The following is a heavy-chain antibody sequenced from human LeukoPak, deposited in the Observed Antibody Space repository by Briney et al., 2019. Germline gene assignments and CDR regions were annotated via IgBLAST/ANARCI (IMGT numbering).Heavy chain of an antibody. J-gene: IGHJ5*02. D-gene: IGHD6-19*01. CDR3: ARGPKAVAVS. CDR1: GGSFSGYY. V-gene: IGHV4-34*01. CDR2: INHSGST. Sequence: SETLSLTCAVYGGSFSGYYWSWIRQPPGKGLEWIGEINHSGSTNYNPSLKSRVTISVDTSKNQFSLKLSFVTAADTAVYYCARGPKAVAVSWGQGTLVTVSS.